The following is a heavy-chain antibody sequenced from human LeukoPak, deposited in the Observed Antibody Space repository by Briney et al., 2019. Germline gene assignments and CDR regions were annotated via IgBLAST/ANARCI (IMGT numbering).Heavy chain of an antibody. D-gene: IGHD2-15*01. J-gene: IGHJ6*02. CDR3: ARDLHCSGGSCYGMDV. CDR1: GFTFSSYA. CDR2: ISYDGSNK. V-gene: IGHV3-30-3*01. Sequence: PGGSLRLSCAASGFTFSSYAMHWVRQAPGKGLEWVAVISYDGSNKYYADSVKGRFTISRDNSKNTLYLQMNSLRAEDTAVYYCARDLHCSGGSCYGMDVWGQGTTVTVSS.